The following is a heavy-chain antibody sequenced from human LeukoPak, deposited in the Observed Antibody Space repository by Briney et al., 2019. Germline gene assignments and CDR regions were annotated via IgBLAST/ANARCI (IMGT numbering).Heavy chain of an antibody. V-gene: IGHV1-2*04. CDR3: ARSSITIFGIYYYGMDV. CDR1: GYTFTGYY. CDR2: IHPNSGGT. J-gene: IGHJ6*02. D-gene: IGHD3-3*01. Sequence: ASVKVSCKASGYTFTGYYMHWVRQAPGQGLEWMGWIHPNSGGTNYAQKFQGWVTMTRDTSISTAYMELSRLRSDDTAVYYCARSSITIFGIYYYGMDVWGQGTTVTVSS.